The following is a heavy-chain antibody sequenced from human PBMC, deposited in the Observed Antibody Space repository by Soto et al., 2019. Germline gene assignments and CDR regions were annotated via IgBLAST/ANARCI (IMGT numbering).Heavy chain of an antibody. CDR3: ARDRTTPSYSHYGMDV. CDR2: ISGYNDNT. CDR1: GYTFTSYG. D-gene: IGHD1-1*01. V-gene: IGHV1-18*04. Sequence: ASVKVSCKASGYTFTSYGISWVRQAPGQGLEWMGWISGYNDNTNYAEKRQGRLTMTTDTSTSTAYMELRSLRSDDTAVYYCARDRTTPSYSHYGMDVSAQGTTVTVSS. J-gene: IGHJ6*02.